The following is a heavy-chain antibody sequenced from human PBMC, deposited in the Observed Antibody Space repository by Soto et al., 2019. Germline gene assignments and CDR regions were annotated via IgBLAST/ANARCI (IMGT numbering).Heavy chain of an antibody. D-gene: IGHD5-18*01. J-gene: IGHJ4*02. V-gene: IGHV3-30*18. Sequence: GGSQRLSCAASGFTFSSYGRHWVRQAPGKGLEWVAVISYDGSNKYYADSVKGRFTISRDNSKNTLYLQMNSLRAEDTAVYYCAKDYSYYFDYWGQGTLVTVSS. CDR1: GFTFSSYG. CDR2: ISYDGSNK. CDR3: AKDYSYYFDY.